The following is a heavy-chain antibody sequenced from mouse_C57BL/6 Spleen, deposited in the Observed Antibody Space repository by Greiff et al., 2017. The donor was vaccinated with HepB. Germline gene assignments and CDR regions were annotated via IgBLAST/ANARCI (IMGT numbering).Heavy chain of an antibody. D-gene: IGHD1-1*01. CDR1: GYAFSSSW. V-gene: IGHV1-82*01. CDR3: ARDYGSSYGYAMDY. Sequence: VQLQQSGPELVKPGASVKISCKASGYAFSSSWMNWVKQRPGKGLEWIGRIYPGDGDTNYNGKFKGKATLTADKYSRTAYMQLSSLTSEDSAVYLCARDYGSSYGYAMDYWGQGTSVTVSS. J-gene: IGHJ4*01. CDR2: IYPGDGDT.